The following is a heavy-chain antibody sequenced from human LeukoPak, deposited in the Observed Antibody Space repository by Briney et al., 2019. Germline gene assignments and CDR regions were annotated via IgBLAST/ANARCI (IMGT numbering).Heavy chain of an antibody. V-gene: IGHV3-7*01. J-gene: IGHJ6*03. CDR2: IKQDGSEK. D-gene: IGHD4-11*01. CDR1: GFTFSTYR. CDR3: TRVEETATTAAIIRKYSYYYYYMDV. Sequence: PGGSLRLSCAASGFTFSTYRMSWVRQAPGKGLEWVANIKQDGSEKHYVDSVKGRFTIFRDNAKNSRYLQMSSLRAEDTAVYYCTRVEETATTAAIIRKYSYYYYYMDVWGKGNTVTVSS.